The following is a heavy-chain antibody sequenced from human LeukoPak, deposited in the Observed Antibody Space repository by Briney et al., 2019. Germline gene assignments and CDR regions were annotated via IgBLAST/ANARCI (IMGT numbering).Heavy chain of an antibody. CDR2: IIPIFGTA. V-gene: IGHV1-69*05. J-gene: IGHJ4*02. CDR3: TLTYCSGGSCYSDYFDY. CDR1: GGTFSSYA. D-gene: IGHD2-15*01. Sequence: SVKVSCKASGGTFSSYAISWVRQAPGQGLERMGRIIPIFGTANYAQKFQGRVTITTDESTSTAYMELSRLRSDDTAVYYCTLTYCSGGSCYSDYFDYWGQGTLVTVSS.